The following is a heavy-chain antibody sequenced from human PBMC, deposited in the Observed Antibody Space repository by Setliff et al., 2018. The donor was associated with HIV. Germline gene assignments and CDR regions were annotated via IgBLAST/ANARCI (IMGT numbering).Heavy chain of an antibody. Sequence: PSETLSLTCAVYGASFSGYYWSWVRQPPGEGLEWIGEINHSGSTNYNPSLKSRVTISVDTSKNRFSLRLTSVTAADTAVYYSARTRADGYNGVFDSWGQGTLVTVSS. J-gene: IGHJ4*02. D-gene: IGHD5-12*01. CDR2: INHSGST. V-gene: IGHV4-34*01. CDR3: ARTRADGYNGVFDS. CDR1: GASFSGYY.